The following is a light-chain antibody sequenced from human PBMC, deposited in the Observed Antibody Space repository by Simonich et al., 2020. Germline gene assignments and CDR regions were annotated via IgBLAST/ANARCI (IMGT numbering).Light chain of an antibody. J-gene: IGKJ2*01. CDR2: GAS. V-gene: IGKV3-15*01. CDR3: QQYGSSHHT. Sequence: EIVMTQSPATLSVSPGEKATLSGRASQRVSSNLAWYQQKPVKAPRLLIYGASTRATGIPARFSGSGSGTEFTLTISRLEPEDFAVYYCQQYGSSHHTFGQGTKLEIK. CDR1: QRVSSN.